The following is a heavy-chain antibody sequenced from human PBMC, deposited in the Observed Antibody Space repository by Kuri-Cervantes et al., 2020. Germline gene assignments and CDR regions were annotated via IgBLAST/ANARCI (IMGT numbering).Heavy chain of an antibody. D-gene: IGHD5-18*01. CDR2: ISYDGSNK. J-gene: IGHJ6*01. CDR1: GFTFSSYG. CDR3: ARDRDGYQGQLWLLGYYYYYGMDA. V-gene: IGHV3-30*03. Sequence: GESLKISCAASGFTFSSYGMHWVRQAPGKGLEWVAVISYDGSNKYYADSVKGRLTISRDNSKNTLYLQMNSLRAEDTAVYYCARDRDGYQGQLWLLGYYYYYGMDAWGQGTTVTGSS.